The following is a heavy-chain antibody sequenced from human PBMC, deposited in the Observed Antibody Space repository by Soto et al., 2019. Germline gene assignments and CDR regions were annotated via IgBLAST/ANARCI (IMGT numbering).Heavy chain of an antibody. D-gene: IGHD6-13*01. Sequence: ASVKVSCKASGYTFTSYYMHWVRQAPGQGLEWMGIINPSGGSTSYAQKFQGRVTMTRDTSTSTVYMELSSLRSEGTAIYYCTRSIITTAGTDAFDLWGQGTLVTVSS. J-gene: IGHJ3*01. CDR3: TRSIITTAGTDAFDL. CDR2: INPSGGST. V-gene: IGHV1-46*03. CDR1: GYTFTSYY.